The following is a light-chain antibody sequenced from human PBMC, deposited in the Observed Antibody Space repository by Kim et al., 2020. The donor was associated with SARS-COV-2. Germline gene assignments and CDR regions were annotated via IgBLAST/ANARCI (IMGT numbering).Light chain of an antibody. CDR1: TGGVAGGRY. J-gene: IGLJ2*01. Sequence: GGTGRRTCGGRTGGVAGGRYPYWVQQGPGQAPTALMYGRGKKRSWTPARFSGSLLGGKAALTLSGAQPEDEAEDYCLVYYSGVRVFGGGTQLTVL. CDR2: GRG. CDR3: LVYYSGVRV. V-gene: IGLV7-46*01.